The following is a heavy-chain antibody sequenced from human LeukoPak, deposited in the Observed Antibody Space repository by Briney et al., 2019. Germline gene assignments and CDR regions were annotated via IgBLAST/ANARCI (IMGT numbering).Heavy chain of an antibody. V-gene: IGHV3-23*01. CDR2: ISGSGGST. CDR3: AKERGYYGSGSYDY. D-gene: IGHD3-10*01. CDR1: GFTFSSYA. J-gene: IGHJ4*02. Sequence: GGSLRLSCAASGFTFSSYAMSWVRQAPGKGLGWVSAISGSGGSTYYADSVKGRFTISRDNSKNTLYLQMNSLRAEDTAVYYCAKERGYYGSGSYDYWGQGTLVTVSS.